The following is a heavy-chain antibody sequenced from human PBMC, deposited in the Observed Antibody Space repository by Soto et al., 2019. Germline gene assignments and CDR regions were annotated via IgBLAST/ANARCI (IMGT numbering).Heavy chain of an antibody. CDR3: ARLIPDCGGNCYSVGDFDI. D-gene: IGHD2-21*02. CDR2: ISSSGGT. V-gene: IGHV4-39*01. Sequence: ASETLSLTCSVSGGSISSSSYYWAWIRQPPGKGLHWIGSISSSGGTYFNPSLTSRLTISVDTSKNQFSLNLNSLTASDTAVYYCARLIPDCGGNCYSVGDFDIWGQGTMVTVSS. CDR1: GGSISSSSYY. J-gene: IGHJ3*02.